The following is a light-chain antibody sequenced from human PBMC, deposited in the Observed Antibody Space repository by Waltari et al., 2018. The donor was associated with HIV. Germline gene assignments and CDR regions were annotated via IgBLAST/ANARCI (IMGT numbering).Light chain of an antibody. CDR2: GNS. CDR3: QSYDSGLSASV. J-gene: IGLJ2*01. CDR1: SSNIGAGYD. Sequence: QSVLTQPPSVSGAPGQRVTISCTGSSSNIGAGYDVHWYQQLPGTAPKLLIYGNSNRPSGVPDRFSGSKSGTSASLAITGLQAEDEADYYCQSYDSGLSASVFGGGTEVTVL. V-gene: IGLV1-40*01.